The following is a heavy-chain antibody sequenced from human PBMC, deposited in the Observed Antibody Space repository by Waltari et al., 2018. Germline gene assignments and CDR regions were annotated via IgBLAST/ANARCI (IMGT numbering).Heavy chain of an antibody. Sequence: QVQLQQWGAGLLKPSETLSLTCAVHGGSFSGYYWSWIRKPPGKGLEWIGEINHSGSTNYNPSLKSRVTISVDTSKNQFSLKLSSVTAADTAVYYCARVITTVTTYFDYWGQGTLVTVSS. V-gene: IGHV4-34*01. J-gene: IGHJ4*02. CDR2: INHSGST. D-gene: IGHD4-17*01. CDR3: ARVITTVTTYFDY. CDR1: GGSFSGYY.